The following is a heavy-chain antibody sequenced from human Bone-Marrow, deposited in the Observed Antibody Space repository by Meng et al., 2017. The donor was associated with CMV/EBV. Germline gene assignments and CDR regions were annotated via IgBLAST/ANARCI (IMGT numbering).Heavy chain of an antibody. J-gene: IGHJ4*02. Sequence: ASVKVSCKASGYTFTSYGISWVRQAPGQGLEWMGWISAYNGNTNYAQKLQGRVTMTTDTSTSTAYMELRSLRSDDTAVYYCARDGGAYYDSSGYYMRHWGQGTLVTVSS. CDR2: ISAYNGNT. CDR3: ARDGGAYYDSSGYYMRH. CDR1: GYTFTSYG. D-gene: IGHD3-22*01. V-gene: IGHV1-18*01.